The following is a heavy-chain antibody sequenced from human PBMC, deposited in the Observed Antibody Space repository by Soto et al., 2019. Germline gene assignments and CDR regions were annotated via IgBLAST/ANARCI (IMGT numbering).Heavy chain of an antibody. J-gene: IGHJ4*02. Sequence: QVQLVQSGAEVKKPGSSVKVSCKASGGTFSSYAISWVRQAPGQGLEWMGGIIPIFGTANYAQKFQGRVTITADESTSTAYMELSSLRSEDTAVHYCARGETYYYDSSGYSQVRWGQGTLVTVSS. CDR1: GGTFSSYA. D-gene: IGHD3-22*01. CDR3: ARGETYYYDSSGYSQVR. V-gene: IGHV1-69*01. CDR2: IIPIFGTA.